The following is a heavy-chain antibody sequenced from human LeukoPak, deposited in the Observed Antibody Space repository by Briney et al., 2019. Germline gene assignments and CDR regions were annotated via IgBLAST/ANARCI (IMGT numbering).Heavy chain of an antibody. Sequence: GESLKISCKGSGYTFTSYDINWVRQATGQGLEWMGWMNPNSGNTGYAQKFQGRVTITRNTSISTAYMELSSLRSEDTAVYYCARGYMVAAKRVLGYWGQGTLVTVSS. V-gene: IGHV1-8*03. CDR3: ARGYMVAAKRVLGY. CDR1: GYTFTSYD. CDR2: MNPNSGNT. J-gene: IGHJ4*02. D-gene: IGHD2-15*01.